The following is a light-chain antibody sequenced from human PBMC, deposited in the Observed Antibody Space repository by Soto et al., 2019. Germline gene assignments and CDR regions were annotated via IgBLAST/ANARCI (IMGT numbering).Light chain of an antibody. J-gene: IGKJ1*01. CDR3: QQYSDLPMT. CDR1: QSISSW. CDR2: KAS. Sequence: DIQMTQSPSTLSASVGDRVTITCRASQSISSWLAWYQQKPGKAPKLLIYKASSLESGVPSRFSGSASGTDFTLTISRLEPEDFAVYFCQQYSDLPMTFGQGTKVDIK. V-gene: IGKV1-5*03.